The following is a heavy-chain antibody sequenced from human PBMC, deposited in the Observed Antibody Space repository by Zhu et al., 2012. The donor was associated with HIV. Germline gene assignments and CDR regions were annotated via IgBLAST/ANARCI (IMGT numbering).Heavy chain of an antibody. CDR1: GYSMNSNSY. V-gene: IGHV4-38-2*02. D-gene: IGHD6-19*01. J-gene: IGHJ4*02. CDR3: ARGDIGWYLALH. Sequence: QVQLQESGPGLVKPSETLSLTCNVSGYSMNSNSYWAWIRQPPGEGLEWIASLHHSGDTYYNPSLKSRVTTSIDTSKNHFSLKLNSVTAADTAVYYCARGDIGWYLALHWSQGTLVSVSS. CDR2: LHHSGDT.